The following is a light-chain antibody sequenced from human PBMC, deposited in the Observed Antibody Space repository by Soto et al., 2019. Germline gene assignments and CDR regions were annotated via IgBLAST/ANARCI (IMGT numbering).Light chain of an antibody. V-gene: IGKV3-11*01. CDR3: RQYGSSPSST. CDR1: QYVGTR. CDR2: YTS. J-gene: IGKJ1*01. Sequence: DIVLTHSPATLSSSPGATATLSCRASQYVGTRLAWYQHKPGQAPRLHIDYTSNRATDIPARFSGRGSGTDFTLNINSLAPEDFAVYYCRQYGSSPSSTFGRGTKVDIK.